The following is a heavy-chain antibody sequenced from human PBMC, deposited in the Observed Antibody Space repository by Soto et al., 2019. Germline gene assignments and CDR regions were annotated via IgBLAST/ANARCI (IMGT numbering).Heavy chain of an antibody. D-gene: IGHD3-9*01. CDR3: ARDDHRGYFAILTDY. J-gene: IGHJ4*02. V-gene: IGHV4-31*03. Sequence: SETLSLTCTVSGDSLSSGGHYWSWIRQHPGKGLEWIGHIYDSVNTYYSPSLRSRVTISADMSKNQFSLNLRSVTAADTAVYYCARDDHRGYFAILTDYWGQGTLVTVSS. CDR1: GDSLSSGGHY. CDR2: IYDSVNT.